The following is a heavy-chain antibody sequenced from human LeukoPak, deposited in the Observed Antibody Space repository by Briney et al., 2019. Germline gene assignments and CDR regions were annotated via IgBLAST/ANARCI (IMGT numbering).Heavy chain of an antibody. J-gene: IGHJ4*02. CDR2: ISGSGGST. Sequence: GASLRLSCAASGLTFSSYAMSWVRQAPGKGLEWVSAISGSGGSTYYADSVKGRFTISRDNSKNTLYLQMNSLRAEDTAVYYCAKAGYDFWSGYEYWGQGTLVTVSS. CDR3: AKAGYDFWSGYEY. CDR1: GLTFSSYA. D-gene: IGHD3-3*01. V-gene: IGHV3-23*01.